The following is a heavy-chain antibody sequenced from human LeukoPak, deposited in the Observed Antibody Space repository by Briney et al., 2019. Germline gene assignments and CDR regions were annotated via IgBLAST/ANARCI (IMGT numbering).Heavy chain of an antibody. CDR3: ARGVGCSSTSCYTDYYYYMDV. J-gene: IGHJ6*03. CDR1: GGTFSSYA. V-gene: IGHV1-69*05. CDR2: IIPIFGTA. Sequence: ASVKVSFKASGGTFSSYAISWVRQAPGQGLEWMGGIIPIFGTANYAQKFQGRVTITTDESTSTAYMELSSLRSEDTAVYYCARGVGCSSTSCYTDYYYYMDVWGKGTTVTVSS. D-gene: IGHD2-2*02.